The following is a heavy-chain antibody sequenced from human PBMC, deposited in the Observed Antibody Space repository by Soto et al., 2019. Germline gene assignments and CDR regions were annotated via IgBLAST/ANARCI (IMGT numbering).Heavy chain of an antibody. CDR1: GFTFSSYG. V-gene: IGHV3-30*18. CDR3: AKDGLITNFDY. J-gene: IGHJ4*02. D-gene: IGHD3-10*01. Sequence: GGSLRLSCAASGFTFSSYGMHWVRQAPGKGLEWVAVISYDGSNKYYADSVKGRFTISRDNSKNTLYLQMNSLRAEDTAVYYCAKDGLITNFDYWGQGTLVTVSS. CDR2: ISYDGSNK.